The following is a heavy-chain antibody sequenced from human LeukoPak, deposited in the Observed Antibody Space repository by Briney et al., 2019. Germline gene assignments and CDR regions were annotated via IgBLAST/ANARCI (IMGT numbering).Heavy chain of an antibody. D-gene: IGHD3-3*01. J-gene: IGHJ5*02. CDR3: ARGDYDFWSGYYLNWFDP. V-gene: IGHV7-4-1*02. CDR2: INTNTGNP. CDR1: GYTFTGYY. Sequence: ASVKVSCKASGYTFTGYYMHWVRQAPGQGLEWMGWINTNTGNPTYAQGFTGRFVFSLDTSVSTAYLQISSLKAEDTAVYYCARGDYDFWSGYYLNWFDPWGQGTLVTVSS.